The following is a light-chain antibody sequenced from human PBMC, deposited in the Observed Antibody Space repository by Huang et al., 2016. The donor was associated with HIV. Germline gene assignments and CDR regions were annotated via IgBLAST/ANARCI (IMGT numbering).Light chain of an antibody. CDR1: QSLLHSDGNTY. V-gene: IGKV2-30*02. J-gene: IGKJ4*01. CDR3: MQGTHWPLT. CDR2: KVS. Sequence: DVVMTQSPLSLPVTLGQPASISCTSSQSLLHSDGNTYLNWFHQRPGQSPRRLFYKVSNRDSGFPDRFSGSGSGTDFTLTISRVEAEDVGIFYCMQGTHWPLTFGEGTKVEI.